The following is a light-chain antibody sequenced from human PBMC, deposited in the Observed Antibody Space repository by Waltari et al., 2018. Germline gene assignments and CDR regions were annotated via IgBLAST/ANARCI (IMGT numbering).Light chain of an antibody. CDR1: QRFLEW. Sequence: DIQMTQSPSTLSASVGDRVTITCRASQRFLEWLAWYQQKPGKAPKLLSYKTSSLKSGVPSRFSGSASGTEFTLTISSLQPDDFATYYCQRYESYPFTFGGGTKVEIK. J-gene: IGKJ4*01. CDR2: KTS. CDR3: QRYESYPFT. V-gene: IGKV1-5*03.